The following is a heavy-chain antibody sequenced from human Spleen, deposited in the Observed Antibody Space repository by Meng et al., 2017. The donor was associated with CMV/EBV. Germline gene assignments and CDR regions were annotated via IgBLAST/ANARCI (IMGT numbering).Heavy chain of an antibody. D-gene: IGHD3-3*01. Sequence: GESLKISCAASGFTFSSYAMHWVRQAPGKGLEWVAVISYDGSNKYYADSVKGRFTISRDNSKNTLYLQMNSLRAEDTAVYYCARDEQRFLEWLQTYYYYYGMDVWGQGTTVTVSS. CDR2: ISYDGSNK. V-gene: IGHV3-30-3*01. J-gene: IGHJ6*02. CDR3: ARDEQRFLEWLQTYYYYYGMDV. CDR1: GFTFSSYA.